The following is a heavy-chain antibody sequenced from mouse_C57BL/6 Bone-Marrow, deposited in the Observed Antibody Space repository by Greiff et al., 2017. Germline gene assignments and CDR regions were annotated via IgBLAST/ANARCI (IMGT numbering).Heavy chain of an antibody. CDR1: GYTFTSYW. CDR2: IHPNSGST. CDR3: ARRGYDYGGGFAY. Sequence: QVQLQQPGAELVKPGASVKLSCKASGYTFTSYWMHWVKQRPGQGLEWIGMIHPNSGSTNYNEKFKSKATLTVDKSSSTAYMQLSSLTSEDSAVYYCARRGYDYGGGFAYWGQGTLVTVSA. J-gene: IGHJ3*01. D-gene: IGHD2-4*01. V-gene: IGHV1-64*01.